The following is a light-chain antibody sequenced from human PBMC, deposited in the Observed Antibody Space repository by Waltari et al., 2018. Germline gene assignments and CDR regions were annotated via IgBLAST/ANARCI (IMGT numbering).Light chain of an antibody. CDR3: QQRSNLWT. V-gene: IGKV3-11*01. Sequence: PGERATLSCRASQGVSSYLAWYQQKPGQAPRLLIYDASNRATGTPARFSGSGSGTDFTLTISSLEPEDFAVYYCQQRSNLWTFGQGTKVEIK. CDR1: QGVSSY. J-gene: IGKJ1*01. CDR2: DAS.